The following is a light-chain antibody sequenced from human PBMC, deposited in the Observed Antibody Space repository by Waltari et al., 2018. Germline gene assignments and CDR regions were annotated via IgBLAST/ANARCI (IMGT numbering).Light chain of an antibody. J-gene: IGKJ3*01. CDR3: QQYNDWPPGT. V-gene: IGKV3-15*01. Sequence: EIVMTQSPATLSVSPGERATLSCRASQSFSNNLAWYQQKPGQAPRLLIFGASTRATGIPARFSGSGSGTEFTLTISDMQSEDFTLYYCQQYNDWPPGTFGPGTKVDIK. CDR1: QSFSNN. CDR2: GAS.